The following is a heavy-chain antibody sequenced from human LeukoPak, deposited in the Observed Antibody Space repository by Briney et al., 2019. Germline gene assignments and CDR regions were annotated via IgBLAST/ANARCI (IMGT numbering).Heavy chain of an antibody. Sequence: ASVKVSCKASGYTFTSYYMHWVRQAPGQGLEWMGIINPSGGSTSYAQKFQGRVTITADKSTSTAYMELSSLRSEDTAVYYCARGYSSSYGDIWGQGTMVTVSS. J-gene: IGHJ3*02. CDR1: GYTFTSYY. D-gene: IGHD6-13*01. CDR3: ARGYSSSYGDI. CDR2: INPSGGST. V-gene: IGHV1-46*01.